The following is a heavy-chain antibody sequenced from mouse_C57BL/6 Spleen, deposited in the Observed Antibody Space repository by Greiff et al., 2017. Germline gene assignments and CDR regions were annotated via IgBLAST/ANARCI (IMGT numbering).Heavy chain of an antibody. CDR1: GYAFSSYW. CDR2: IYPGDGDT. J-gene: IGHJ2*01. V-gene: IGHV1-80*01. CDR3: ARSPSYYGSSYGYFDY. Sequence: QVQLQQSGAELVKPGASVTISCKASGYAFSSYWMNWVKQRPGKGLEWIGQIYPGDGDTNYNGKFKGKATLTADKSSSTAYMQLSSLTSEDSAVYSCARSPSYYGSSYGYFDYWGQGTTLTVAS. D-gene: IGHD1-1*01.